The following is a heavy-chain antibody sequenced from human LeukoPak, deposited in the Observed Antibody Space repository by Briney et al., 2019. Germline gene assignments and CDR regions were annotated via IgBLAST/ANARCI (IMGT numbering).Heavy chain of an antibody. CDR2: IKNKTDGGTT. D-gene: IGHD3-10*01. CDR1: GFTFSDYY. Sequence: GGSLRLSCAASGFTFSDYYMSWIRQAPGKGLEWVGRIKNKTDGGTTDYAAPVKGRFTISRDDSKNTLYLQMNSLKTEDTAVYYCTTVGEYGDFDYWGQGTLVTVSS. CDR3: TTVGEYGDFDY. V-gene: IGHV3-15*01. J-gene: IGHJ4*02.